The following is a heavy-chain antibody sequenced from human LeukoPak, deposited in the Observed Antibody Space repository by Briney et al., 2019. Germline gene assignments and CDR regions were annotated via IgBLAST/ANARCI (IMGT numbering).Heavy chain of an antibody. CDR2: IYYSGST. J-gene: IGHJ6*02. D-gene: IGHD3-3*01. V-gene: IGHV4-59*12. CDR3: ARGSYYDFWSSYRYYYYGMDV. Sequence: PSETLSLTCTVSGGSISSYYWSWIRQPPGKGLEWIGYIYYSGSTNYNPSLKSRVTISVDTSKNQFSLKLSSVTAADTAVYYCARGSYYDFWSSYRYYYYGMDVWGQGTTVTVSS. CDR1: GGSISSYY.